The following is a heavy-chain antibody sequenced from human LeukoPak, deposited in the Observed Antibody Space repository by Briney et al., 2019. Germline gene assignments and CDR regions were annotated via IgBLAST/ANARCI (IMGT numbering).Heavy chain of an antibody. CDR1: GYSFTSYW. J-gene: IGHJ6*02. V-gene: IGHV5-51*01. CDR2: IYPGDSDT. D-gene: IGHD6-13*01. CDR3: ATHITYGKSAAGPNPPHSMDV. Sequence: GESLKISCKGSGYSFTSYWIGWVRQMPGKGLEWMGIIYPGDSDTRYSPSFQGQVTISADKSISTAYLQSSSLKASDTAMYYCATHITYGKSAAGPNPPHSMDVWGQGTTVTVSS.